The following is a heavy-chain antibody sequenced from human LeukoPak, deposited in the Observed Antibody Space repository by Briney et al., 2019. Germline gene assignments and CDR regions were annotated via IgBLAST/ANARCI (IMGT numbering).Heavy chain of an antibody. Sequence: GGSLRLSCAASGFTFSSYEMNWVRPAPGKGLEWVSYISSSGGTIYYADSVKGRFTISRDSVKNSLYLQMNSLRAEDTAVYYCARGVRIRLYQHWGQGTLVTVSS. J-gene: IGHJ1*01. V-gene: IGHV3-48*03. CDR3: ARGVRIRLYQH. CDR1: GFTFSSYE. D-gene: IGHD3-10*01. CDR2: ISSSGGTI.